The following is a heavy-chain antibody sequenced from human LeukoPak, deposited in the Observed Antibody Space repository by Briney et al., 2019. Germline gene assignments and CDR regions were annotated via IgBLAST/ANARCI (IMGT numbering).Heavy chain of an antibody. J-gene: IGHJ4*02. CDR3: ARGRWELPYVMPKYYFDY. Sequence: GGSLRLSCAASGFTFSSYAMHWVRQPPGKGLEWVAVISYDGSNKYYADSVKGRFTISRDNSKNTLYLQMNSLRAEDTAVYYCARGRWELPYVMPKYYFDYWGQGTLVTVSS. D-gene: IGHD1-26*01. CDR2: ISYDGSNK. V-gene: IGHV3-30*04. CDR1: GFTFSSYA.